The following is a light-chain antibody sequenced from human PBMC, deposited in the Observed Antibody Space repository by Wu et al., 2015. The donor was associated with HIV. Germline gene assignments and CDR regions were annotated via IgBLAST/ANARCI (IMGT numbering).Light chain of an antibody. CDR2: DTS. CDR3: QQRTNWLGT. V-gene: IGKV3-11*01. J-gene: IGKJ1*01. Sequence: EIVLTQSPATLYLSPGDRAILSRRATQSLGSSLAWYQQKPGQPPRLLIHDTSLRAAGVPARFGGSGSATNFTLTITSLEPDDFAVYYCQQRTNWLGTFGQGTTVEVK. CDR1: QSLGSS.